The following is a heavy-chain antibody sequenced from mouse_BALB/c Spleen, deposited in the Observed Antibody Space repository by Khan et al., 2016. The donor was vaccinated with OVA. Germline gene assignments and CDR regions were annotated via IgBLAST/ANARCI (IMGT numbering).Heavy chain of an antibody. CDR1: GFTFSTYG. J-gene: IGHJ2*01. CDR2: ISGDSSTI. Sequence: VQLKESGGGLVQPGGSRKLSCAASGFTFSTYGMHWVRQAPEKGLEWVAYISGDSSTIYYADTVKGRFTISRDNPKNTLFLQMTSLMSEDTARYYCATSYFYGYYFDYWGPGTTLTVSS. V-gene: IGHV5-17*02. D-gene: IGHD1-1*01. CDR3: ATSYFYGYYFDY.